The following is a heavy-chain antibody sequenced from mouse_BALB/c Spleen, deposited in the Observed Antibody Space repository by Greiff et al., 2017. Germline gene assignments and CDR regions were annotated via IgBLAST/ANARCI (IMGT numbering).Heavy chain of an antibody. J-gene: IGHJ3*01. D-gene: IGHD2-14*01. Sequence: QVQLQQSAAELARPGASVKMSCKASGYTFTSYTMHWVKQRPGQGLEWIGYINPSSGYTEYNQKFKDKTTLTADKSSSTAYMQLSSLTSEDSAVYYCARSAYYRYDWFAYWGQGTLVTVSA. CDR3: ARSAYYRYDWFAY. CDR2: INPSSGYT. CDR1: GYTFTSYT. V-gene: IGHV1-4*02.